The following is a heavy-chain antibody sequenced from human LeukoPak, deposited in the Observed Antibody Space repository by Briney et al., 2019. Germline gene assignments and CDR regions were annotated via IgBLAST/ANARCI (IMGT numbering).Heavy chain of an antibody. V-gene: IGHV3-48*01. J-gene: IGHJ5*02. CDR1: GFAFSNYA. D-gene: IGHD1-26*01. CDR3: ASLSGSYDSGNWFDP. CDR2: ISSSSSTI. Sequence: PGGSLRLSCAVSGFAFSNYAMSWVRQAPGKGLEWVSYISSSSSTIYYADSVKGRFTISRDNAKNSLYLQMNSLRAEDTAVYYCASLSGSYDSGNWFDPWGQGTLVTVSS.